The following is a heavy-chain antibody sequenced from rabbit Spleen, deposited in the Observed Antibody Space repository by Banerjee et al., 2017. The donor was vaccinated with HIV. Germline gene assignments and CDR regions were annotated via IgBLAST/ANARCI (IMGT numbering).Heavy chain of an antibody. CDR1: GFSFDSGYD. D-gene: IGHD8-1*01. Sequence: QSLEESGGGLVKPGASLTLTCKASGFSFDSGYDMCWVRQAPGKGLEWVACAYAGSSGSTYSATWAKGRFTISKTSSTTVTLQMTSLTAADTATYFCARDVGTSFSTYGMDLWGQGTLVTVS. V-gene: IGHV1S40*01. CDR3: ARDVGTSFSTYGMDL. CDR2: AYAGSSGST. J-gene: IGHJ6*01.